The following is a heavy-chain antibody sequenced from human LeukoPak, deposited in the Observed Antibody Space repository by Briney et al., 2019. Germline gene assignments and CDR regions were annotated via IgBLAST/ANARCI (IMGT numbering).Heavy chain of an antibody. CDR1: GFTFSSYA. J-gene: IGHJ4*02. CDR2: ISGSGGST. V-gene: IGHV3-23*01. D-gene: IGHD4-11*01. Sequence: GGSLRLSCAASGFTFSSYAMSWVRQAPGKGLEWVSAISGSGGSTYYADSVKGRFTISRDNSKNTLYLQMNSLRAEDTAVYHCAKREVDYRVAYWGQGTLVTVSS. CDR3: AKREVDYRVAY.